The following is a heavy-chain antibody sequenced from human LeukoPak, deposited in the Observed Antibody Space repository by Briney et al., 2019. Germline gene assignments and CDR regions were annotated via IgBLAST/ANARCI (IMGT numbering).Heavy chain of an antibody. V-gene: IGHV3-21*01. CDR3: ARDTYGDDAFDI. J-gene: IGHJ3*02. CDR2: ISSSSSYI. D-gene: IGHD4-17*01. CDR1: GLTFSSYS. Sequence: KPGGSLRLSCAASGLTFSSYSMNWVRRAPGKGLEWVSSISSSSSYIYYADSVKGRFTISRDNAKNSLYLQMNSLRAEDTAVYYCARDTYGDDAFDIWGQGTMVTVSS.